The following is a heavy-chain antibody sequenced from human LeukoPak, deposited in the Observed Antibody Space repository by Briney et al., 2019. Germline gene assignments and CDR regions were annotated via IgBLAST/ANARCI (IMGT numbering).Heavy chain of an antibody. D-gene: IGHD3-3*01. V-gene: IGHV4-59*01. CDR3: ARSVNYDFWSGYSSGAFDI. CDR1: GGSISSYY. CDR2: IYYSGST. Sequence: PSETLSLTCTVSGGSISSYYWSWIRQPPGKGLEWIGYIYYSGSTNYNPSLKSRVTISVDTSKNQFYLKLSSVTAADTAVYYCARSVNYDFWSGYSSGAFDIWGQGTLVTVSS. J-gene: IGHJ3*02.